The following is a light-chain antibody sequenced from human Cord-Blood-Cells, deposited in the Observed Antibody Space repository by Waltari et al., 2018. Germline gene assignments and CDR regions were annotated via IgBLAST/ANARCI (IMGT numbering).Light chain of an antibody. CDR2: GKN. J-gene: IGLJ1*01. Sequence: SSELTQDPAVSVALGQTVRITCQGDSLRSYYASWYQQKPGQATVLFIYGKNNRPSGIPDRFSGSSSGNTASLTITGAQAEDEADYYCNTRDSSGNQRVFGTGTKVTVL. V-gene: IGLV3-19*01. CDR1: SLRSYY. CDR3: NTRDSSGNQRV.